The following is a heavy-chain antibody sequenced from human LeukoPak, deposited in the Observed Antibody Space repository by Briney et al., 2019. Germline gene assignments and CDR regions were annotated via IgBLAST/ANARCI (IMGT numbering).Heavy chain of an antibody. CDR1: GFTFSSYE. V-gene: IGHV3-48*03. CDR2: ISSSGSTI. CDR3: ASTWIFDY. D-gene: IGHD1-1*01. Sequence: GGSLRLSCAASGFTFSSYEMNRVRQAPGKGLEWASYISSSGSTIYYADSVKGRFTISRDNAKNSLYLQMNSLRAEDTAVYYCASTWIFDYWGQGTLVTVSS. J-gene: IGHJ4*02.